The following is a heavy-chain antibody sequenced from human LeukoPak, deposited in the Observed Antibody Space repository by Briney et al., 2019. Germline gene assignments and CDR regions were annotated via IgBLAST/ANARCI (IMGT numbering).Heavy chain of an antibody. CDR2: ISGGVDGP. J-gene: IGHJ5*01. Sequence: GGSLRLSCAASGFTFNNYAMSWVRQAPGKGLEWVSSISGGVDGPYYANSVKGRFTISRDTSKNTLNLQMNSLRAEDTAVYYCARDSDYNNYRWFDFWGQGTLVTVSS. CDR3: ARDSDYNNYRWFDF. D-gene: IGHD4-11*01. V-gene: IGHV3-23*01. CDR1: GFTFNNYA.